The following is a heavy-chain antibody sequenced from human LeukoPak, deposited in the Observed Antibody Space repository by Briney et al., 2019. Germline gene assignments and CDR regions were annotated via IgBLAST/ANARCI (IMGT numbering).Heavy chain of an antibody. CDR3: ARNRYYYGSGNYGVPNWFGP. CDR2: IYYSGST. D-gene: IGHD3-10*01. CDR1: GGSISSNSHY. V-gene: IGHV4-39*01. J-gene: IGHJ5*02. Sequence: SETLSLTCTVSGGSISSNSHYWGWIRQSPGKGLKWIGTIYYSGSTYYNPSLKSRVTISVDTSKNQFSLKLSSVTAADTAMYYCARNRYYYGSGNYGVPNWFGPWGQGTLVTVSS.